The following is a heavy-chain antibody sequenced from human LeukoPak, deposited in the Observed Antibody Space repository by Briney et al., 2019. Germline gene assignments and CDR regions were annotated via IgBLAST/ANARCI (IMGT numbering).Heavy chain of an antibody. CDR1: GYSFSSSW. D-gene: IGHD5-18*01. J-gene: IGHJ4*02. V-gene: IGHV5-51*01. CDR2: IYPADSDT. Sequence: HGESLKISCKGSGYSFSSSWIAWVRQMPGKGLEWMGIIYPADSDTRYSPSFQGQVTISADKSISTAYLQWSSLKASDTAIYYCAKEGPGAHTAFAYWGQGTQVTVSS. CDR3: AKEGPGAHTAFAY.